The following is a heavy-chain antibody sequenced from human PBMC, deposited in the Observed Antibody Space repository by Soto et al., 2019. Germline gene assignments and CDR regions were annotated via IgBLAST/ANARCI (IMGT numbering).Heavy chain of an antibody. CDR1: GGSVSSDY. CDR2: IYYSGST. Sequence: SETLSLTCTVSGGSVSSDYWSWGRQPPGKGLEWIGYIYYSGSTNYNPSLKSRVTISVDTSKNLFSLRLSSVTAADTAVYYCARERREEYQGFGWAKGVAYWGQGTLVTVS. CDR3: ARERREEYQGFGWAKGVAY. J-gene: IGHJ4*02. D-gene: IGHD2-2*01. V-gene: IGHV4-59*02.